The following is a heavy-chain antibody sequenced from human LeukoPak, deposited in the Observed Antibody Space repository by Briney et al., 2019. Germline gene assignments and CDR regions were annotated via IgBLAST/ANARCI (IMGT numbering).Heavy chain of an antibody. CDR3: TTDWARGVHDY. CDR2: IKSKTDGGTT. D-gene: IGHD3-10*01. V-gene: IGHV3-15*01. CDR1: GFTFSNAW. Sequence: NPGGSLRLSCAASGFTFSNAWMSWVRQAPGKGLEWVGRIKSKTDGGTTDYAAPVKGRFTISRDDSKNTLYLQMNSLKTEDTTVYYCTTDWARGVHDYWGQGTLVTVSS. J-gene: IGHJ4*02.